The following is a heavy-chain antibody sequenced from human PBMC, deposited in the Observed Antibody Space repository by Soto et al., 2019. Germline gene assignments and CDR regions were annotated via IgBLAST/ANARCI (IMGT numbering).Heavy chain of an antibody. CDR1: GFTFSSYS. D-gene: IGHD1-7*01. Sequence: GGSLRLSCAASGFTFSSYSMNWVRQAPGKGLEWVSYISSSSSTIYYADSVKGRFTISRDNAKNSLYLQMNSLRAEDTAVYYCAREGGFELRHYYYYYMDVWGKGTTVTVSS. V-gene: IGHV3-48*01. CDR3: AREGGFELRHYYYYYMDV. J-gene: IGHJ6*03. CDR2: ISSSSSTI.